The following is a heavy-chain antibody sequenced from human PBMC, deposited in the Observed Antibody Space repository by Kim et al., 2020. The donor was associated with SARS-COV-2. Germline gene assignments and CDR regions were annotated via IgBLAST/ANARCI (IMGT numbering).Heavy chain of an antibody. V-gene: IGHV3-33*08. D-gene: IGHD3-22*01. CDR1: GFTFSAYG. J-gene: IGHJ6*02. CDR3: ARVRYDTSGTSSYYYGVDV. CDR2: IWYDGSNK. Sequence: GGSLRLSCAASGFTFSAYGMHWVRQAPGKGLEWVAIIWYDGSNKYYADSVKGRFIISRDNSKNTLYLQMNSLRAEDTAVYYCARVRYDTSGTSSYYYGVDVWGQGTTVTVSS.